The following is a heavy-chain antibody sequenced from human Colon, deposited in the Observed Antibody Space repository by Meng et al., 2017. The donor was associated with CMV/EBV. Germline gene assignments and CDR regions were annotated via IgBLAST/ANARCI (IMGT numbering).Heavy chain of an antibody. J-gene: IGHJ4*02. CDR1: GYTFTGYY. CDR2: INPNSGGT. D-gene: IGHD3-3*01. V-gene: IGHV1-2*02. Sequence: ASVKVSCKASGYTFTGYYMRWVRQAPGQGLEWMGWINPNSGGTNYAQKFQGRVTMTRDTSISTAYMELSRLRSDDTAVYYCARGRGRITIFGTLNDLDYWGQGTLVTVS. CDR3: ARGRGRITIFGTLNDLDY.